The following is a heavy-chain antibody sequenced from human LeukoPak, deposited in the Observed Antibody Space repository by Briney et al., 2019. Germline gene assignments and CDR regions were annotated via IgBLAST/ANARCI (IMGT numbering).Heavy chain of an antibody. Sequence: GGSLRLSCAGSGFTFNRYWMTWVRQAPGKGLEWVANIKEDGSQKYYVDSVKGRFTISRDNAKNSLYLQMSSLRVEDTAVYYCARDPYYYDSSGLDAFDIWGQGTMVTVSS. CDR1: GFTFNRYW. J-gene: IGHJ3*02. CDR2: IKEDGSQK. V-gene: IGHV3-7*01. D-gene: IGHD3-22*01. CDR3: ARDPYYYDSSGLDAFDI.